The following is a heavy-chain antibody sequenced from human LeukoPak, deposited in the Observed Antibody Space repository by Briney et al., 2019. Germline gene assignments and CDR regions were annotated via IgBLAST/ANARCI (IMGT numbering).Heavy chain of an antibody. J-gene: IGHJ4*02. Sequence: GGSLRLFCAASGFSLSSYWMSWVRQAPENGLEWVANIKQDGSEKYYGDSVKGRFTISRDNAKNSLYLQMNSLRAEDTAVYYCARWDSGNYYGIGDWGQGTLVTVSS. CDR1: GFSLSSYW. CDR3: ARWDSGNYYGIGD. CDR2: IKQDGSEK. D-gene: IGHD1-26*01. V-gene: IGHV3-7*04.